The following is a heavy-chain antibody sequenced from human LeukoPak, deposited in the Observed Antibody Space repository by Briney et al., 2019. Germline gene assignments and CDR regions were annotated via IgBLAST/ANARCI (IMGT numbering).Heavy chain of an antibody. CDR2: INAGNGNT. Sequence: ASVKVSCKASGYTFTSYAMHWVRQAPGQRREWMGWINAGNGNTKYSQKFQGRVTITRDTSASTAYMELSSLRSEDTAVYYCARVEGPITIFGVVPYGMDVWGQGTTVTVSS. J-gene: IGHJ6*02. CDR1: GYTFTSYA. D-gene: IGHD3-3*01. CDR3: ARVEGPITIFGVVPYGMDV. V-gene: IGHV1-3*01.